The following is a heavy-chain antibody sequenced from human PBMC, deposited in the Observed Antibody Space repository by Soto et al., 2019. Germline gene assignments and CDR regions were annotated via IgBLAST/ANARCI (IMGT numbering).Heavy chain of an antibody. J-gene: IGHJ6*02. CDR1: GLTFSDYY. CDR3: PRGGGHSHYYYGMDV. Sequence: QVQLVESGGGVVKPGGSLRLSCAASGLTFSDYYMSWIRQAPGKGLEWVSYISSSCSDTNYADSVKGRFTNSRDNAKNSLYLQMNSLRAKDTAVYYCPRGGGHSHYYYGMDVWGQGTTVTVSS. V-gene: IGHV3-11*05. CDR2: ISSSCSDT. D-gene: IGHD3-16*01.